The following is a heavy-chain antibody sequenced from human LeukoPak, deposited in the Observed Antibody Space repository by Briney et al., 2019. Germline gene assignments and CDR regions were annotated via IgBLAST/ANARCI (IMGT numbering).Heavy chain of an antibody. J-gene: IGHJ4*02. CDR2: ISSSGSTI. CDR3: ARAPTVSLGYCSSASCQADY. V-gene: IGHV3-11*04. D-gene: IGHD2-2*01. CDR1: GFTFSDYY. Sequence: GSLSLSCAASGFTFSDYYMSWIRQAPGKGLEWVSYISSSGSTIYYADSVKGRFTISRDNARHSVYLQMNSLGVEDTAVYYCARAPTVSLGYCSSASCQADYWGQGTLVTVSS.